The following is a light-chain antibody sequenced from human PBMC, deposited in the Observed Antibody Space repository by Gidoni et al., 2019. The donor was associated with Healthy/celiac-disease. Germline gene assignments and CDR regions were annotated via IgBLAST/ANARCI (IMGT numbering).Light chain of an antibody. V-gene: IGKV1-39*01. CDR2: AAA. CDR1: QRISSY. Sequence: DIQLTQSPSSLSASVGDRVTITCRASQRISSYLNWYQQKPGKAPKLLIYAAASLQSGVPSRFSGSGSGTDFTLTISSLQHEDFATYYCQQSYSTAHTFXXXTKLEIK. CDR3: QQSYSTAHT. J-gene: IGKJ2*01.